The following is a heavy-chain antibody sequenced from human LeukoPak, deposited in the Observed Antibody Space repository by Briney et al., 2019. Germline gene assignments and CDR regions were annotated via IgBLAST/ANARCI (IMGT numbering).Heavy chain of an antibody. CDR1: GGSISSYY. D-gene: IGHD3/OR15-3a*01. V-gene: IGHV4-59*01. CDR2: IYYSGST. CDR3: ARDRDSHLFDY. Sequence: SETLSLTCTVSGGSISSYYWSWIRQPPGKGLEWIGYIYYSGSTNYNPSLKSRVTISVDTSKNQFSLKLSSVTAADTAVYYCARDRDSHLFDYWGQGTLVTVSS. J-gene: IGHJ4*02.